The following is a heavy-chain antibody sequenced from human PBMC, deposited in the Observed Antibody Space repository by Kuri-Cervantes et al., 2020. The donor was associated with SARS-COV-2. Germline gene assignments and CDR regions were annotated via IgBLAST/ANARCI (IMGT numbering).Heavy chain of an antibody. CDR1: GGSFSGYY. CDR3: AKAVLVVAATPFDY. D-gene: IGHD2-15*01. V-gene: IGHV4-59*01. J-gene: IGHJ4*02. CDR2: IYYSGST. Sequence: SETLSLTCAVYGGSFSGYYWSWIRQPPGKGLEWSGYIYYSGSTNYNPSLKSRVTISVDTSKNQFSLKLSSVTAADTAVYYCAKAVLVVAATPFDYWGQGTLVTVSS.